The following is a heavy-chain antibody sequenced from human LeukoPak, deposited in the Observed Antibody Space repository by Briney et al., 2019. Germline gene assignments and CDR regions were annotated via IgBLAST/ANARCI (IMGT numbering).Heavy chain of an antibody. CDR3: ARNNGMDV. CDR1: GFALSSHW. CDR2: VNRDGSET. Sequence: GGSLRLSCAASGFALSSHWMTWVRQVLGRGPEWVANVNRDGSETYYLDSVKGRFTISKDNAKNSLYLQMNSLRAEDTALYHCARNNGMDVWGQGTTVIVSS. V-gene: IGHV3-7*03. J-gene: IGHJ6*02.